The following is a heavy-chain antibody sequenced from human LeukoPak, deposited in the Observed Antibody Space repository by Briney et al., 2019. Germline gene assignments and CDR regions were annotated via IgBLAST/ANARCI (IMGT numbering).Heavy chain of an antibody. CDR2: IRYDGSNK. CDR1: GFTFSSYG. Sequence: GGSLRLSCAASGFTFSSYGMHWVRQAPGKGLEWVAFIRYDGSNKYYADSVKGRFTISRDNSKNTLYLQMNSLRAEDTAVYYCAKDAGAAGDRFDYWGQGTLVTVSS. CDR3: AKDAGAAGDRFDY. D-gene: IGHD7-27*01. J-gene: IGHJ4*02. V-gene: IGHV3-30*02.